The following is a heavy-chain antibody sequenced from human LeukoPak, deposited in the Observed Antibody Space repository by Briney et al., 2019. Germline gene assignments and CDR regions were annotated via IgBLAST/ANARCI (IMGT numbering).Heavy chain of an antibody. V-gene: IGHV4-61*02. CDR3: ARAVRVAGAAATNWFDP. Sequence: PSETLSLTCTVSGGSISSGSYYWSWLRQPAGKGLEWIGRIYTSGSTNYNPSLKSRVTISVDTSKNQFSLKLSSVTAADTAVYYCARAVRVAGAAATNWFDPWGQGTLVTVSS. CDR2: IYTSGST. CDR1: GGSISSGSYY. J-gene: IGHJ5*02. D-gene: IGHD2-2*01.